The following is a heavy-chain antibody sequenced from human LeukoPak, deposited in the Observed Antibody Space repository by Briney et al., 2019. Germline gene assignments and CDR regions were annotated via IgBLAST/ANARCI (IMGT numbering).Heavy chain of an antibody. Sequence: VGCLRLSCAASGVTFSTYGMHSVRQAPGKRLGWGAFIRYDGSNKYYADSVKGRFTISRDNFKKTLYLQMNSLRAEDTAVYYCAKASYRDMIVGAPGEIWGQGTMVTVSS. CDR3: AKASYRDMIVGAPGEI. V-gene: IGHV3-30*02. CDR2: IRYDGSNK. D-gene: IGHD3-22*01. J-gene: IGHJ3*02. CDR1: GVTFSTYG.